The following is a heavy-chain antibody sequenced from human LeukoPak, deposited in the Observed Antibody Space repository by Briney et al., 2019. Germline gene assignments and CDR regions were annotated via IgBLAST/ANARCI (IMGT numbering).Heavy chain of an antibody. J-gene: IGHJ4*02. CDR3: ARGTGYSSGCPDY. CDR1: GGSISSSHW. D-gene: IGHD6-19*01. CDR2: IYHSGST. Sequence: SETLSLTCAVSGGSISSSHWWSWVRPPPGKGLEWIGEIYHSGSTNYSPSLKSRVTLSVDKSKNQFSLKLSSVTAADTAVYYCARGTGYSSGCPDYWGQGTLVTVSS. V-gene: IGHV4-4*02.